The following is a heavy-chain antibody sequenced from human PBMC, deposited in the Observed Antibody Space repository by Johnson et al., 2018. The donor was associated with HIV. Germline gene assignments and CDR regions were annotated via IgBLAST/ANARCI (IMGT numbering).Heavy chain of an antibody. V-gene: IGHV3-30*18. Sequence: QVQLVESGGGVVQPGRSLRLSCAASGFSFSSYGMHWVRQAPGKGLEWVAVISYDGSHKYYADSVKGRFTISRDNSKHMLYLQMNSLIAEDTAVYYCAKEYLGRWAHDYYDSSGSDDAFDIWGQGTMVTVSS. CDR3: AKEYLGRWAHDYYDSSGSDDAFDI. CDR2: ISYDGSHK. CDR1: GFSFSSYG. J-gene: IGHJ3*02. D-gene: IGHD3-22*01.